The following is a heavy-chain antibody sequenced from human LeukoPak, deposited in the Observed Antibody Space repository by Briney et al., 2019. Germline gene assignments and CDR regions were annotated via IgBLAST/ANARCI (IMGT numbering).Heavy chain of an antibody. Sequence: PSETLSLACTVSGGSISTYYWSWIRQPPGKGLEWIGYIYYTGSTNYNPSLKGRVTISVDASKNQFSLKLNSMTAADTALYYCARGLSWGPYYFDYWGQGTLVTVSS. CDR3: ARGLSWGPYYFDY. CDR1: GGSISTYY. V-gene: IGHV4-59*01. D-gene: IGHD4/OR15-4a*01. CDR2: IYYTGST. J-gene: IGHJ4*02.